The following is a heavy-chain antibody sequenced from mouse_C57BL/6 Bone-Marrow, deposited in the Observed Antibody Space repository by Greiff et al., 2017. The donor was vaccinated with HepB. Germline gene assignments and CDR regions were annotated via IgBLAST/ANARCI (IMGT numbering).Heavy chain of an antibody. Sequence: QVQLKQPGAELVKPGASVKLSCKASGYTFTSYWMHWVKQRPGQGLEWIGMIHPNSGSTNYNEKFKSKATLTVDKSSSTAYMQLSSLTSEDSAVYYCARESYSSSGKNYYFDYWGQGTTLTVSS. CDR2: IHPNSGST. J-gene: IGHJ2*01. CDR1: GYTFTSYW. CDR3: ARESYSSSGKNYYFDY. D-gene: IGHD1-1*01. V-gene: IGHV1-64*01.